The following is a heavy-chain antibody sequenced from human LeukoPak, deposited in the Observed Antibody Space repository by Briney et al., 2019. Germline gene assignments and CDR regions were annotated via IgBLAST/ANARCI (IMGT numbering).Heavy chain of an antibody. J-gene: IGHJ4*02. CDR3: ARAKPSGWFDY. V-gene: IGHV4-59*01. D-gene: IGHD6-19*01. CDR2: IYYSVST. Sequence: SETLSLTCTVSGGSLSSYYWSWNRQPPGKGLEWIGYIYYSVSTNYNPSLKSRVTISVDTSKNQFSLKLSSVTAADTAVYYCARAKPSGWFDYWGQGTLVTVSS. CDR1: GGSLSSYY.